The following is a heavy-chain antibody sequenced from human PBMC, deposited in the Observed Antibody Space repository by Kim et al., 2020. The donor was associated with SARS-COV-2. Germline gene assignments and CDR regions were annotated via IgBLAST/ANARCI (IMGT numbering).Heavy chain of an antibody. CDR3: ARTPDYDFWSGYYPDAFDI. J-gene: IGHJ3*02. D-gene: IGHD3-3*01. CDR1: GGSFSGYY. CDR2: INHSGST. V-gene: IGHV4-34*01. Sequence: SETLSLTCAVYGGSFSGYYWSWIRQPPGKGLEWIGEINHSGSTNYNPSIKSRVTISVDTSKNQFSLKLSSVTAADTAVYYCARTPDYDFWSGYYPDAFDIWGQGTMVTVSS.